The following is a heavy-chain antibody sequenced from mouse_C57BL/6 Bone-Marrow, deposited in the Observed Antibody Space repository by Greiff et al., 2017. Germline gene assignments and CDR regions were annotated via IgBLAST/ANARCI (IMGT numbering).Heavy chain of an antibody. V-gene: IGHV1-80*01. CDR1: GYAFSSYW. J-gene: IGHJ3*01. Sequence: QVQLQQSGAELVKPGASVKISCKASGYAFSSYWMNWVKQRPGKGLEWIGQIYPGDGDTNYNGKFKGKATLTADKSSSTAYMQLSSLPSEDSAVYFCARDYSNSAGFAYWGQGTLVTVSA. CDR2: IYPGDGDT. D-gene: IGHD2-5*01. CDR3: ARDYSNSAGFAY.